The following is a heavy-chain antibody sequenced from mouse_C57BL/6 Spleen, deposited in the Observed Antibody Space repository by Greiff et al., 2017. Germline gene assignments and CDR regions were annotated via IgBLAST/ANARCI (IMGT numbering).Heavy chain of an antibody. J-gene: IGHJ1*03. Sequence: QVQLQQPGAELVKPGASVKLSCKASGYTFTSYWMQWVKQRPGQGLEWIGEIDPSDSYTNYNQKFKGKATLTVDTSSSTAYMQLSSLTSEDSAVYYCARRVLNFDVWGTGTTVTVSS. CDR3: ARRVLNFDV. CDR2: IDPSDSYT. CDR1: GYTFTSYW. V-gene: IGHV1-50*01.